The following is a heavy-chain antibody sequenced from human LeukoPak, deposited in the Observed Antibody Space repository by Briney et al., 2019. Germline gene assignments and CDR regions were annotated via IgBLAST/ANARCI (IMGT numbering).Heavy chain of an antibody. CDR1: GFTFNTC. J-gene: IGHJ4*02. Sequence: PGGSLRLSCAASGFTFNTCMNWVRQAPGKGLEWVSAISGSSDYIYYADSVKGRFTISRDNAKNSLFLQMNSLRAEDTAVYYCARAPTVLVGYCSSASCQADYWGQGTLVTVSS. CDR3: ARAPTVLVGYCSSASCQADY. V-gene: IGHV3-21*01. CDR2: ISGSSDYI. D-gene: IGHD2-2*01.